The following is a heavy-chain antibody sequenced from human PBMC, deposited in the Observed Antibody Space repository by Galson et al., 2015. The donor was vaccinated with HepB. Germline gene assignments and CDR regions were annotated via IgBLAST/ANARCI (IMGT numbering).Heavy chain of an antibody. CDR3: AREYSSSFDP. CDR1: GFTFSSYA. Sequence: SLRLSCAASGFTFSSYAMHWVRQAPGKGLEWVAVISYDGSNKYYADSVKGRFTISRDNSKNTLYLQMNSLRAEDTAVYYCAREYSSSFDPWGQGTLVTVSS. D-gene: IGHD6-6*01. J-gene: IGHJ5*02. CDR2: ISYDGSNK. V-gene: IGHV3-30-3*01.